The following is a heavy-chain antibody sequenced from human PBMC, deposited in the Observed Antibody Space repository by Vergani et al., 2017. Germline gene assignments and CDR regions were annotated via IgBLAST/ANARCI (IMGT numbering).Heavy chain of an antibody. J-gene: IGHJ6*01. CDR3: ARDSITMVRGVYGMDV. CDR1: GFTFSSYG. Sequence: QVQLVESGGGVVQPGRSLRLSCAASGFTFSSYGMHWVRQAPGKGLEWVSVIYSGGSTYYADAVKGRFTISRDNSTNTLYLQMNSLRAEDTAVYYCARDSITMVRGVYGMDVWGQGTTVTVSS. D-gene: IGHD3-10*01. CDR2: IYSGGST. V-gene: IGHV3-NL1*01.